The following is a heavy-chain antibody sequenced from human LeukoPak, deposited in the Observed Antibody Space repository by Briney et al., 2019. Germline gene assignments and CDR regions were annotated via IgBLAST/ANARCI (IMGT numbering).Heavy chain of an antibody. V-gene: IGHV3-30-3*01. J-gene: IGHJ5*02. CDR2: ISYDGSNK. Sequence: GGSLRLSCAASGFTFSVSWMTWVRQAPGKGLEWVTVISYDGSNKYYADSVKGRFTISRDNSKNTLFLQMNSLRAEDTAVYYCARNGIYQLHWVWFDPWGQGTLVTVSS. CDR1: GFTFSVSW. D-gene: IGHD2-2*01. CDR3: ARNGIYQLHWVWFDP.